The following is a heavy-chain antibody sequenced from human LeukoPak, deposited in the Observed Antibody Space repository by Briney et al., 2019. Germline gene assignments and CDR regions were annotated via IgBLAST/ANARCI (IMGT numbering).Heavy chain of an antibody. CDR3: ARDVVWEDAFDI. Sequence: SETLSLTCTVSGGSISSYYWSWIRQPPGKGLEWIGYIYYSGSTNYNPSLKSRVTISVDTSKNQFSLKLSSVTAADTAVYYCARDVVWEDAFDIWGQGTMVTVSS. J-gene: IGHJ3*02. CDR1: GGSISSYY. V-gene: IGHV4-59*12. D-gene: IGHD3-16*01. CDR2: IYYSGST.